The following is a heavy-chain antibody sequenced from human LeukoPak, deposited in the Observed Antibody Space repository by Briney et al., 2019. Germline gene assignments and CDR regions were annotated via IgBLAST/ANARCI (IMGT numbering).Heavy chain of an antibody. V-gene: IGHV3-15*01. D-gene: IGHD5-12*01. Sequence: GGSLRLSCAASGFTFSSYTMSWVRQAPGKGLEWVGRIRNDRITDYAAPVQGRFSISRDNSKNTFYLQMNSLRTEDTGMYLCTWMATIFTVDYWGQGTLVTVSS. CDR1: GFTFSSYT. J-gene: IGHJ4*02. CDR2: IRNDRIT. CDR3: TWMATIFTVDY.